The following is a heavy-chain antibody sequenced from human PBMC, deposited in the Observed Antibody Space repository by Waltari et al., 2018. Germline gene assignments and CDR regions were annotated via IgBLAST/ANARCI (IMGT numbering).Heavy chain of an antibody. CDR1: GGSISSYY. J-gene: IGHJ4*02. CDR2: IYYSGST. CDR3: ARDDSLDY. V-gene: IGHV4-59*01. Sequence: QVQLRESGPGLVKPSETLSLTCTVSGGSISSYYWSWIRQPPGKGLEWIGYIYYSGSTNYNPSLKSRVTISVDTSKNQFSLKLSSVTAADTAVYYCARDDSLDYWGQGTLVTVSS. D-gene: IGHD2-21*01.